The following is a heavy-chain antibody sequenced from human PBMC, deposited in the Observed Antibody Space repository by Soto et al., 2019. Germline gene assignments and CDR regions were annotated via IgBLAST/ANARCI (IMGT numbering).Heavy chain of an antibody. Sequence: SVKVSCKASGGTFSSYAISWFGQAPGQGLEWMGGIIPIFGTANYAQKFQGRVTIAADESTSTAYMELSSLRSEDTAVYYCARGRDIVLVPAAFLVDVWGQGTTVTVSS. D-gene: IGHD2-2*01. V-gene: IGHV1-69*13. CDR3: ARGRDIVLVPAAFLVDV. J-gene: IGHJ6*02. CDR2: IIPIFGTA. CDR1: GGTFSSYA.